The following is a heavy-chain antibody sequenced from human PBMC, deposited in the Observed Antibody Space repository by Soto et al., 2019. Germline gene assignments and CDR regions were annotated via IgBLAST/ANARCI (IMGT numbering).Heavy chain of an antibody. Sequence: GGSLRLSCAASGFTFSSYAMSWVRQAPGKGLEWVSAISGSGGSTYYADSVKGRFTISRDNSKNTLYLQMNSLRAEDTAVYYCAKDMHSSSWTRSDYWGQGTLVTVSS. CDR2: ISGSGGST. CDR3: AKDMHSSSWTRSDY. CDR1: GFTFSSYA. J-gene: IGHJ4*02. V-gene: IGHV3-23*01. D-gene: IGHD6-13*01.